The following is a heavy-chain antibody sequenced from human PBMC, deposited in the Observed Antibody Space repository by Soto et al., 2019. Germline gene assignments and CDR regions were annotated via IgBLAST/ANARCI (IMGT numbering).Heavy chain of an antibody. CDR1: GGSFSGYY. CDR3: ARGGIAAAGKSLSYFDY. D-gene: IGHD6-13*01. V-gene: IGHV4-34*01. Sequence: SETLSLTCAVYGGSFSGYYWSWIRQPPGKGLEWIGEINHSGSTNYNPSLKSRVTISVDTSKNQFSLKLSSVTAADTAVYYCARGGIAAAGKSLSYFDYWGQGTLVTVSS. J-gene: IGHJ4*02. CDR2: INHSGST.